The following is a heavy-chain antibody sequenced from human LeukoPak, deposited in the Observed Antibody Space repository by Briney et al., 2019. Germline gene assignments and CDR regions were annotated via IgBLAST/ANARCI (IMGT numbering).Heavy chain of an antibody. J-gene: IGHJ1*01. Sequence: ASVKVSCKASGGTFSSYAISWVRQAPGQGLEWMGRIIPIFGTANYAQKFQGRVTITTDESTSTAYMELSSLRSEDTAVYYCAYSSRTNFQHWGQGTLVTVSS. V-gene: IGHV1-69*05. CDR3: AYSSRTNFQH. D-gene: IGHD6-13*01. CDR2: IIPIFGTA. CDR1: GGTFSSYA.